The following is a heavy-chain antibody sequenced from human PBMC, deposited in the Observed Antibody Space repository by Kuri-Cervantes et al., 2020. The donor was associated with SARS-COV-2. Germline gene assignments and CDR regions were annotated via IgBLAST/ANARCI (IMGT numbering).Heavy chain of an antibody. CDR3: AGDLVTRPY. D-gene: IGHD2-21*02. Sequence: GESLKISCAASGFTFSSYGMHWVRQAPGKGLEWVSSISSSSSYIYYADSVKGRFTISRDNAKNSLHLQMNSLRAEDTAVYYCAGDLVTRPYWGQGTLVTVSS. V-gene: IGHV3-21*01. CDR2: ISSSSSYI. CDR1: GFTFSSYG. J-gene: IGHJ4*02.